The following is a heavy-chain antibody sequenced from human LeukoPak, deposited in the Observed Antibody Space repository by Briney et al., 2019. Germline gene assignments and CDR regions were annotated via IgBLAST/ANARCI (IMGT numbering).Heavy chain of an antibody. Sequence: GGSLRLSCAASGFTFSSYWMSWVRQAPGKGLEWVSVIYSGGSTYYADSVKGRFTISRDNSKNTLYLQMNSLRAEDTAVYYCARDGIAAAGGAFDIWGQGTMVTVSS. D-gene: IGHD6-13*01. J-gene: IGHJ3*02. CDR1: GFTFSSYW. V-gene: IGHV3-53*01. CDR2: IYSGGST. CDR3: ARDGIAAAGGAFDI.